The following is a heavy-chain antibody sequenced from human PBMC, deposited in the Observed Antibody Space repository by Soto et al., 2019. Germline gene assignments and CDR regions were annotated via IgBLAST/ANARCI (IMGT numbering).Heavy chain of an antibody. CDR2: INAGNGNT. J-gene: IGHJ4*02. Sequence: ASVKVSCKASGYTLNSYAMHWVRQDPGQRLEWMGWINAGNGNTKYSQKFQGRVTITRDTSASTAYMELSSLRSEDTAVYYCARGLPLAADYWGQGTLVTVSS. CDR3: ARGLPLAADY. CDR1: GYTLNSYA. V-gene: IGHV1-3*01.